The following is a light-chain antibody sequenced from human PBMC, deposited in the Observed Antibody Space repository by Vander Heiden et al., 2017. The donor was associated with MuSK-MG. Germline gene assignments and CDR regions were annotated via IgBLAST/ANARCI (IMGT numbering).Light chain of an antibody. V-gene: IGKV3-20*01. CDR1: QSVSGRY. J-gene: IGKJ2*01. CDR2: GAS. CDR3: QQYGSSPRA. Sequence: EIVLTQSPGTLSLSPGERATLSCRASQSVSGRYLAWYQQKPGQAPRLLIYGASSRATGIPDRFSGSGSGTDFTLTISRLDPEDFAVYYCQQYGSSPRAFGQGTKLVIK.